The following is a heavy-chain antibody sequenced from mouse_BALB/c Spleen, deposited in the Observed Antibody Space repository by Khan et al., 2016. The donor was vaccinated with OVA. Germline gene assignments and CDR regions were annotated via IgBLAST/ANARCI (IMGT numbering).Heavy chain of an antibody. V-gene: IGHV1-76*01. CDR2: IYPGTDNT. CDR3: AREEALYYFDY. J-gene: IGHJ2*01. D-gene: IGHD3-2*02. CDR1: GYIFTNYW. Sequence: QIQLVQSGAEVVRPGASVKLSCKTSGYIFTNYWIHWVKQRSGQGLEWIARIYPGTDNTYYNEKLKDKATLTADKSSSTAYMQLSSLKSEDSAVYFCAREEALYYFDYWGQGTTLTVSS.